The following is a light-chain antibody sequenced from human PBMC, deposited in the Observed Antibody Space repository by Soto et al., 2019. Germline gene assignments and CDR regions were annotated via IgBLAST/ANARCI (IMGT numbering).Light chain of an antibody. CDR2: SNN. V-gene: IGLV1-44*01. J-gene: IGLJ1*01. CDR1: TSNIGSNT. CDR3: AAWDDSRNGYV. Sequence: QSVLTQPPSASGTPGQRVTISCSGSTSNIGSNTVNWYQQLPGTAPKLLIYSNNQRPSGVPDRFSGSKSGTSASLAFSGLQSEDEADYYCAAWDDSRNGYVFGTGTKVTVL.